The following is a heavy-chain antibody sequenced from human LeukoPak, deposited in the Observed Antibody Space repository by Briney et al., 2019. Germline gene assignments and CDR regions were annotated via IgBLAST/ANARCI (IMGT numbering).Heavy chain of an antibody. V-gene: IGHV1-3*01. CDR2: INAGNGNT. D-gene: IGHD6-19*01. CDR1: GYTFTSYG. J-gene: IGHJ4*02. Sequence: ASVKVSCKASGYTFTSYGISWVRQAPGQRLEWMGSINAGNGNTKYSQKFQGRVTITRDTSASTAYMELSSLRSEDTAVYYCARGFGYSSGWYEGDFDYWGQGTLVTVSS. CDR3: ARGFGYSSGWYEGDFDY.